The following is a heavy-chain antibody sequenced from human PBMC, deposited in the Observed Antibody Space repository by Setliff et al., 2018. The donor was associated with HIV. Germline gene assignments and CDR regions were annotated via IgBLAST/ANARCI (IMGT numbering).Heavy chain of an antibody. Sequence: PSETLSLTCTVSGVSISSGSYYWSWIRQPAGKALEWIGRIYTSGSTNYNPSLESRISISLDTSKNQFSLKLSSVTAADTAVYYCAKLGDSTGVYSYFDYWGQGMLVTVSS. D-gene: IGHD7-27*01. J-gene: IGHJ4*02. V-gene: IGHV4-61*02. CDR3: AKLGDSTGVYSYFDY. CDR2: IYTSGST. CDR1: GVSISSGSYY.